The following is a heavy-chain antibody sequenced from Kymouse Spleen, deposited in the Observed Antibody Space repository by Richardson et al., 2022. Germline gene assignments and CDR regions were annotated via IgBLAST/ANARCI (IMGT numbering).Heavy chain of an antibody. V-gene: IGHV3-15*01. D-gene: IGHD1-7*01. J-gene: IGHJ4*02. Sequence: EVQLVESGGGLVKPGGSLRLSCAASGFTFSNAWMSWVRQAPGKGLEWVGRIKSKTDGGTTDYAAPVKGRFTISRDDSKNTLYLQMNSLKTEDTAVYYCTTEITGTTGDFDYWGQGTLVTVSS. CDR1: GFTFSNAW. CDR2: IKSKTDGGTT. CDR3: TTEITGTTGDFDY.